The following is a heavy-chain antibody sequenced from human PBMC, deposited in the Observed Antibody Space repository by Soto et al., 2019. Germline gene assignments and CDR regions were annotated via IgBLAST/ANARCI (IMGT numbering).Heavy chain of an antibody. J-gene: IGHJ6*02. CDR2: INHSGST. CDR1: GGSFSGYY. V-gene: IGHV4-34*01. Sequence: TLSLTCAVYGGSFSGYYWSWIRQPPGKGLEWIGEINHSGSTNYNPSLKSRVTISVDTSKNQFSLKLSSVTAADTAVYYCARGRDYYGSGSRYYYYYYGMDVWGQGTTVTVSS. CDR3: ARGRDYYGSGSRYYYYYYGMDV. D-gene: IGHD3-10*01.